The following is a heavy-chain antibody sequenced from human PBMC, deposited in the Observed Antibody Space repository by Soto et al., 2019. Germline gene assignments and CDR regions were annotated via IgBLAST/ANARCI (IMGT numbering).Heavy chain of an antibody. CDR2: IYYSGST. J-gene: IGHJ5*02. CDR1: GDSVTTRGYY. V-gene: IGHV4-31*03. CDR3: ARVRMNWFDP. Sequence: PSETLSLTCSVSGDSVTTRGYYWGWIRQHPGKGLEWIGYIYYSGSTYYNPSLKSRVTISVDTSKNQFSLKLSSVTAADTAVYYCARVRMNWFDPCGQGTLVTVSS.